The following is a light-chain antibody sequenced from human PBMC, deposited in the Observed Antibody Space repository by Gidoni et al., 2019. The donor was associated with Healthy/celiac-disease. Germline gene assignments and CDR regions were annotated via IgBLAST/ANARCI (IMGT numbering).Light chain of an antibody. J-gene: IGLJ2*01. CDR3: TSRDSSGNHVV. Sequence: SSELTQDPAVSVALGQTVRITCQGDSLRSYYASWYQQKPGQAPVLVIYGKNNRPSGIPDRFSGSSSGNTASLPITGAQAEDEAAYYCTSRDSSGNHVVFGGGTKLTVL. V-gene: IGLV3-19*01. CDR1: SLRSYY. CDR2: GKN.